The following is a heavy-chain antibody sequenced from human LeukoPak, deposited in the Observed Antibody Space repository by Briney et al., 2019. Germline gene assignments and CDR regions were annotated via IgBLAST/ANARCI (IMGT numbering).Heavy chain of an antibody. Sequence: SVKVSCKASGGTFSSYAISWVRQAPGQGLEWMGGIIPIFGTANYAQKFQGRVTITADESTSTAYMELSSLRSEDTAVYYCATTYDSYDAFDIWGQGTMVTVSS. D-gene: IGHD2-21*02. J-gene: IGHJ3*02. V-gene: IGHV1-69*13. CDR3: ATTYDSYDAFDI. CDR1: GGTFSSYA. CDR2: IIPIFGTA.